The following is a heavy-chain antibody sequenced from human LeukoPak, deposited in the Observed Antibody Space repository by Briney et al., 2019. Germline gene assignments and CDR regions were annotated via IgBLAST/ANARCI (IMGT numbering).Heavy chain of an antibody. J-gene: IGHJ4*02. Sequence: SETLSLTCSVYCGSFSVYYWIWIRQPPGKGLEWIVEINHRGSTNYNPSLKSRLTISLDTSKNQLSLKLSYVTAADTAVYYCARSWWMVRAYFDYWGQGTLVTVSS. CDR1: CGSFSVYY. CDR2: INHRGST. CDR3: ARSWWMVRAYFDY. V-gene: IGHV4-34*01. D-gene: IGHD6-19*01.